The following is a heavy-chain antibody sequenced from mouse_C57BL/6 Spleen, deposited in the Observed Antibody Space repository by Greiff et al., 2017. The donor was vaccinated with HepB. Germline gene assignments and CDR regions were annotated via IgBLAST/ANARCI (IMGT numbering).Heavy chain of an antibody. Sequence: VQLQQPGAELVKPGASVKLSCKASGYTFTSYWMHWVKQRPGQGLEWIGMIHPNSGSTNYNEKFKSKATLTVDKSSSTAYMQLSSLTSEDSAVYYCAREDDYYGSSSFDYWGQGTTLTVSS. CDR2: IHPNSGST. CDR1: GYTFTSYW. V-gene: IGHV1-64*01. J-gene: IGHJ2*01. CDR3: AREDDYYGSSSFDY. D-gene: IGHD1-1*01.